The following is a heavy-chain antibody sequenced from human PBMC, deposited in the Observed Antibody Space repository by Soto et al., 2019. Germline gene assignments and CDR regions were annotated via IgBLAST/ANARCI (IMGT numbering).Heavy chain of an antibody. V-gene: IGHV4-34*01. CDR3: ARGGLVGATKIYYYYYGMDV. D-gene: IGHD1-26*01. CDR1: GGSFSGYY. Sequence: SETLSLTCAVYGGSFSGYYWSWIRQPPGKGLEWIGEINHSGITNYNPSLKSRVTISVDTSKNQFSLKLSSVTAADTAVYYCARGGLVGATKIYYYYYGMDVWGQGTTVTV. J-gene: IGHJ6*02. CDR2: INHSGIT.